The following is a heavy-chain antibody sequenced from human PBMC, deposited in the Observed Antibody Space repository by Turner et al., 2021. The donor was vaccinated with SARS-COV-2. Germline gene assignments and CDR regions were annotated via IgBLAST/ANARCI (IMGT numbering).Heavy chain of an antibody. CDR2: IGVIGDT. D-gene: IGHD2-15*01. V-gene: IGHV3-13*01. Sequence: ELQLVESGGGLLRPGDAVRLSCAASGFTFGTYDMHWVRQPTGKSLEWVSAIGVIGDTYYSGSVKGRFTISRENARNSLYLQINSLRAEDTAVYYCVREYCGGGICPGFYYFDFWGQGTLVTVSS. J-gene: IGHJ4*02. CDR3: VREYCGGGICPGFYYFDF. CDR1: GFTFGTYD.